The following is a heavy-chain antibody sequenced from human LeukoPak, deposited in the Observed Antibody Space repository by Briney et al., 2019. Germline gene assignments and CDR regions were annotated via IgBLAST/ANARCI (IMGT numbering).Heavy chain of an antibody. D-gene: IGHD1-1*01. J-gene: IGHJ3*02. V-gene: IGHV3-23*01. CDR2: ISNSGGNT. CDR1: AFTFSSHA. CDR3: ARYITGPNTAFDI. Sequence: PGGSLRLSCVASAFTFSSHAMSWVRQAPGKGLEWVSTISNSGGNTYYAGSVKARFSISRDNSKDTLYLQMDSLRVDDTAVYYCARYITGPNTAFDIWGQGTRVTVSS.